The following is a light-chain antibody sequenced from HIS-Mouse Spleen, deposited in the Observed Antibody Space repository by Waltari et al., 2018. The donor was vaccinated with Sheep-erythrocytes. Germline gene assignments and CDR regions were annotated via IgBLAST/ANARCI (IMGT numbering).Light chain of an antibody. CDR3: QQYYSTPLT. V-gene: IGKV4-1*01. CDR1: QSVLYSSNNKNY. J-gene: IGKJ4*01. Sequence: DIVMTQSPYSWPVSLGERATITCNASQSVLYSSNNKNYLAWYQQKPGQPPKLLIYWASTRESGVPDRFSGSGSGTDFTLTISSLQAEDVAVYYCQQYYSTPLTFGGGTKVEIK. CDR2: WAS.